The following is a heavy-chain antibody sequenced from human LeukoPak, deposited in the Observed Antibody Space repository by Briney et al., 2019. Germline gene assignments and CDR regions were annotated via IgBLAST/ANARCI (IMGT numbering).Heavy chain of an antibody. V-gene: IGHV1-2*02. CDR3: ARGSRRSGYYTFNY. J-gene: IGHJ4*02. CDR2: INPNNGGT. D-gene: IGHD3-3*01. Sequence: ASVKVSCKTFGYTFMGFFMHWVRQAPGQGLEWMGWINPNNGGTSYAQKFQGRVTMTRDTSISTAYMELNRLGSDDTAVYYCARGSRRSGYYTFNYWGQGTLVTVSS. CDR1: GYTFMGFF.